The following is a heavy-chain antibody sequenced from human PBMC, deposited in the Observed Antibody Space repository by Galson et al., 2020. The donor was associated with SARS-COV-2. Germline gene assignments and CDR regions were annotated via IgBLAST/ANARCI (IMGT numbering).Heavy chain of an antibody. D-gene: IGHD3-9*01. Sequence: SETLSLTCAVSGGSISSGSYYWSWIRQPAGEGLEWIGRIYTSGSTNYNPSLKSRVTMSVDTSNNHFSLKLSSVTAADTAVYYCARVSYDILTGTMGSSDAFDIWGQGTMVTVSS. CDR2: IYTSGST. CDR1: GGSISSGSYY. V-gene: IGHV4-61*02. CDR3: ARVSYDILTGTMGSSDAFDI. J-gene: IGHJ3*02.